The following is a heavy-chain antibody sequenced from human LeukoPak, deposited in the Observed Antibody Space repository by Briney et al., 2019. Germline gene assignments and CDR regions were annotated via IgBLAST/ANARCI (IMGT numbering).Heavy chain of an antibody. CDR2: IYYSGST. V-gene: IGHV4-39*01. J-gene: IGHJ6*03. Sequence: SESLSLTCTVSGGSISSSSYYWGWIRQPPGKGLEWIGSIYYSGSTYYNPSLKSRVTIPVDTSKNQFSLKLSSVTAADTAVYYCARVYGSGSYYNGYYYYYMDVWGKGTTVTISS. CDR1: GGSISSSSYY. D-gene: IGHD3-10*01. CDR3: ARVYGSGSYYNGYYYYYMDV.